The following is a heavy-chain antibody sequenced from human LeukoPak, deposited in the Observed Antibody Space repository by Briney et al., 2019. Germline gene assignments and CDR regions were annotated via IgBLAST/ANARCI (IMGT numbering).Heavy chain of an antibody. CDR3: ARGTLYSYGSDY. CDR2: INPNSGGT. J-gene: IGHJ4*02. CDR1: RYTLTGYY. Sequence: ASVKVSCKPSRYTLTGYYMHWVRQAPGQGLEWMGWINPNSGGTNYAQKFQGRVTMTRDTSISTAYMELSRLRSDDTAVYYCARGTLYSYGSDYWGQGTLVTVSS. D-gene: IGHD5-18*01. V-gene: IGHV1-2*02.